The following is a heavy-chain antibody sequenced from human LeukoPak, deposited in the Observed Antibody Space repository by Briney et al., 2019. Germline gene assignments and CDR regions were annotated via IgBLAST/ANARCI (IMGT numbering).Heavy chain of an antibody. CDR1: GGTFSSYT. D-gene: IGHD3-10*01. J-gene: IGHJ3*02. Sequence: SVKVSCEASGGTFSSYTISWVRQAPGQGLEWMGRIIPILGIANYAQKFQGRVTITADKSTSTAYMELSSLRSEDTAVYYCASLDGPGVKTGSAFDIWGQGTMVTVSS. CDR2: IIPILGIA. V-gene: IGHV1-69*02. CDR3: ASLDGPGVKTGSAFDI.